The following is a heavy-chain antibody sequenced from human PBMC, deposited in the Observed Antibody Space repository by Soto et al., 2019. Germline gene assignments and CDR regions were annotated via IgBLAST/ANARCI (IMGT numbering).Heavy chain of an antibody. Sequence: GESLKISFKGSGYSFTSYWIGWVPQMPGKGLEWMGIIYPGDSDTRYSPSFQGQVTISADKSISTAYLQWSSLKASDTAMYYCARRTFGVTYGMDVWGQGTTVTVSS. D-gene: IGHD3-3*01. CDR3: ARRTFGVTYGMDV. V-gene: IGHV5-51*01. CDR2: IYPGDSDT. CDR1: GYSFTSYW. J-gene: IGHJ6*02.